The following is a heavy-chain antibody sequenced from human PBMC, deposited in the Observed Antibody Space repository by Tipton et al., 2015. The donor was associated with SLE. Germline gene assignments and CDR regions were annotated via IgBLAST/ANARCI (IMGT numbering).Heavy chain of an antibody. CDR2: IKQDGNEK. J-gene: IGHJ4*02. CDR1: GFTFCSYW. CDR3: ASAYYYDSGGYMPMGF. D-gene: IGHD3-22*01. Sequence: SLRLSCAASGFTFCSYWMSWVRQAPGKGLEWVANIKQDGNEKYYVDSVKGRLTISRDNAKNSLYLQMNSLRAEDTAVYYCASAYYYDSGGYMPMGFWGQGTLVTVSS. V-gene: IGHV3-7*01.